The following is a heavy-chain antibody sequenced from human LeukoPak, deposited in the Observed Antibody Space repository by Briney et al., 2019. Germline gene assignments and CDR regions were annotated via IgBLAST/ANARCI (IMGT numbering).Heavy chain of an antibody. CDR2: ISSSSSYT. J-gene: IGHJ4*02. CDR3: ARVRSHGLYGDIDY. CDR1: GFTFSDYY. V-gene: IGHV3-11*05. D-gene: IGHD4-17*01. Sequence: TGGSLRLSCAASGFTFSDYYMSWIRQAPGKGLEWVSYISSSSSYTNYADSVKGRFTIPRDNAKNSLYLQMNSVRAEDTAVYYCARVRSHGLYGDIDYWGQGTLVTVSS.